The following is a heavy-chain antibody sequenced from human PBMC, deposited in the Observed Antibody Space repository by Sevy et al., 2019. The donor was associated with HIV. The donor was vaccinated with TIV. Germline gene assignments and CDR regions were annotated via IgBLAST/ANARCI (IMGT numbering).Heavy chain of an antibody. J-gene: IGHJ6*03. CDR3: ARVSLGLGYYYYYMDV. CDR2: ISSSSSTI. D-gene: IGHD3-16*01. CDR1: GFTFSSYS. V-gene: IGHV3-48*02. Sequence: GGSLRLSCAASGFTFSSYSMNWVRQAPGKGLEWVSYISSSSSTIYYADAVKGRLTISRDNAKNSLYLKMNSLRDEDTAVYYCARVSLGLGYYYYYMDVWGKGTTVTVSS.